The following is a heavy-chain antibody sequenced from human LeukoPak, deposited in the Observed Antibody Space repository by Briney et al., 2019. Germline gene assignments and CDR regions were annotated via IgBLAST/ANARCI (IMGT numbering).Heavy chain of an antibody. CDR2: ISSSSSYI. D-gene: IGHD6-19*01. Sequence: GGSLRLSCAASGFTFSSYSMNWVRQAPGKGLEWVSSISSSSSYIYYADSVKGRFTISRDNAKNSLSLQMNSLRAEDTAVYYCARDPVAAIDYWGQGTLVTVSS. V-gene: IGHV3-21*01. J-gene: IGHJ4*02. CDR1: GFTFSSYS. CDR3: ARDPVAAIDY.